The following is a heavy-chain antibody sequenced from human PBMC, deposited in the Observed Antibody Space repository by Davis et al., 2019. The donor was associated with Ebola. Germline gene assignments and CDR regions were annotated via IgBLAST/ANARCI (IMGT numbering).Heavy chain of an antibody. Sequence: ASVKVSCKASGYTLTSSATNRARQPPGLGLEWMGWNNINTGNTTYAQGFPGRFVSSLDTSVSTAYLQISSLKAEATAVYYCARGPQFDYCTNGVRYYNWFDPWGQGTLVTVSS. J-gene: IGHJ5*02. D-gene: IGHD2-8*01. CDR3: ARGPQFDYCTNGVRYYNWFDP. CDR1: GYTLTSSA. CDR2: NNINTGNT. V-gene: IGHV7-4-1*02.